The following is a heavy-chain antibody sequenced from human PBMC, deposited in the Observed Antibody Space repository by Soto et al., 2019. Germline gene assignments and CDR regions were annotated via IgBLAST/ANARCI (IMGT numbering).Heavy chain of an antibody. J-gene: IGHJ4*02. CDR2: ISYDGGLQ. V-gene: IGHV3-30*03. D-gene: IGHD5-18*01. CDR3: VSDRGYGHASVPYS. CDR1: GFTFTSYG. Sequence: QAHLVESGGGVVQPGRSLRLSCAASGFTFTSYGMHWVRQAPGTRLEWVAVISYDGGLQHYADSVKGRFTIPRDNSKNMMLLQMNSLRAEDTAVYYCVSDRGYGHASVPYSWGQGTLVSVSS.